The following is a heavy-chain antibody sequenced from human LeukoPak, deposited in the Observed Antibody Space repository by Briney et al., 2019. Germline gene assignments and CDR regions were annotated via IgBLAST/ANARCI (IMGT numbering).Heavy chain of an antibody. V-gene: IGHV5-51*01. CDR3: ARHPSPYCSSTSCYRYGMDV. D-gene: IGHD2-2*01. CDR1: GYSFTSYW. J-gene: IGHJ6*02. Sequence: GESLKISCKGSGYSFTSYWIGWVRQMPGKGLEWMGIIYPGDSDTRYSPSFQGQVTISADKSISTAYLQWSSLKASDTAMYYCARHPSPYCSSTSCYRYGMDVWGQGTTVTVSS. CDR2: IYPGDSDT.